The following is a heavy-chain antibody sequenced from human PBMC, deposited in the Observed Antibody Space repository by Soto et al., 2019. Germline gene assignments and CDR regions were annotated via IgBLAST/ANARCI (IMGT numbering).Heavy chain of an antibody. CDR3: ERGRHRKTDY. V-gene: IGHV1-18*04. CDR2: IRGYNGDT. J-gene: IGHJ4*02. D-gene: IGHD4-17*01. CDR1: GYTFINFG. Sequence: ASVKVSCKTSGYTFINFGITWVRQAPGQGLEWVGKIRGYNGDTNYAPKLQGRVTMTTDTSTSTAYLELRTLRSDDTAVYYCERGRHRKTDYWGQGTLVTVSS.